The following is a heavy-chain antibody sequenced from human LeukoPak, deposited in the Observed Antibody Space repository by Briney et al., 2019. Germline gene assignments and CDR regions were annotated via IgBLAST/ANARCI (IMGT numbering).Heavy chain of an antibody. D-gene: IGHD5-24*01. V-gene: IGHV5-51*01. J-gene: IGHJ2*01. CDR3: ARHVEMATRNWYFDL. Sequence: GESLKISCKGSGYSFTSYWIGWVRQTPGKGLEWMGIIYPGDSDTRYSPSFQGQVTMSADKSIGTAYLQWSSLKASDTAIYYCARHVEMATRNWYFDLWGRGTLVTVSS. CDR2: IYPGDSDT. CDR1: GYSFTSYW.